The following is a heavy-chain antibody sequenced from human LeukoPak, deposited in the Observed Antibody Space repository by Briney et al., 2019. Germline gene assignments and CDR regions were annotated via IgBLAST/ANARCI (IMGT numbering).Heavy chain of an antibody. CDR3: ARGVSEFDY. D-gene: IGHD3-10*01. Sequence: GGSLTLSCAASGFTFSSYSMNWVRQAPGGGLEWVSYISSSSSTIYYADSVKGRFTISRDNAKNSLYLQMNSLGDEDTAVYYWARGVSEFDYWGQGTLVTVSS. CDR1: GFTFSSYS. V-gene: IGHV3-48*02. J-gene: IGHJ4*02. CDR2: ISSSSSTI.